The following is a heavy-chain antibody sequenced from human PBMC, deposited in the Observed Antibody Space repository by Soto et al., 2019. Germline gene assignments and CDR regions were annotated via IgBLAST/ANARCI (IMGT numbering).Heavy chain of an antibody. J-gene: IGHJ6*02. CDR1: GFTFSDYY. D-gene: IGHD4-4*01. CDR3: ARVNGYSTPTRIGYYGMDV. Sequence: GGSLRLSCAASGFTFSDYYMSWIRQAPGKGLEWVSYISSSGSTIYYADSVKGRFTISRDNAKNSLYLQMNSLRAEDTAVYYCARVNGYSTPTRIGYYGMDVWCQGTTVTVSS. V-gene: IGHV3-11*01. CDR2: ISSSGSTI.